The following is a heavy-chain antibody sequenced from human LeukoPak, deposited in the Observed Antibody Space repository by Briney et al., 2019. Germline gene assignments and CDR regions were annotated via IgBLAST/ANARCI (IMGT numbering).Heavy chain of an antibody. CDR1: GYTLTGYY. V-gene: IGHV1-2*02. J-gene: IGHJ4*02. CDR3: AREFRTYYYDSSGALLFYYFDY. Sequence: ASVKVSCKASGYTLTGYYMHWVRQAPGQGLAWMGWINPNSCGTNYAQKFQGRVTMTRDTSISTAYMELSRLRSDDTAVYYCAREFRTYYYDSSGALLFYYFDYWGQGTLVTVSS. D-gene: IGHD3-22*01. CDR2: INPNSCGT.